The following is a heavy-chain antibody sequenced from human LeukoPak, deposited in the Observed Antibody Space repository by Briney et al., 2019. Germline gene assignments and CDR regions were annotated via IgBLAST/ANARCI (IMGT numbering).Heavy chain of an antibody. CDR3: AKDFSYYDSSGSGPDY. D-gene: IGHD3-22*01. CDR2: IKQDGSER. J-gene: IGHJ4*02. CDR1: GFTFISYW. V-gene: IGHV3-7*01. Sequence: PGGSLRLSCAASGFTFISYWMSWVRQAPGKGLEWVANIKQDGSERYYVDSVEGRFTISRDNAKNSLYLQMNSLRAEDTAVYYCAKDFSYYDSSGSGPDYWGQETLVTVSS.